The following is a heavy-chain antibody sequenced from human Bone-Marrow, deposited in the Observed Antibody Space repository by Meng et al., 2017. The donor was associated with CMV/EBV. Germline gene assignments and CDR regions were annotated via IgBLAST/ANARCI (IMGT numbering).Heavy chain of an antibody. Sequence: GESLKISCAASGFAFSYYGMHWVRQAPGKGLEWVAFIHYDGRNKYYAESVKGRFTISRDNSKNTLYLQMNSLRAEDTAVYYCAKSMVRGVDNYYYYGMDVWGQGTTVTVSS. V-gene: IGHV3-30*02. J-gene: IGHJ6*02. D-gene: IGHD3-10*01. CDR1: GFAFSYYG. CDR3: AKSMVRGVDNYYYYGMDV. CDR2: IHYDGRNK.